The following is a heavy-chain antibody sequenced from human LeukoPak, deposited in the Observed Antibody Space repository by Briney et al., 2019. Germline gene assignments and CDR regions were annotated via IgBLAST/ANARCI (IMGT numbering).Heavy chain of an antibody. Sequence: PGESLTLSCRGSGYNFTSYWIGWVRQMAGKGVEWVGSMYPGESDTIYSPSFQAQVTISSDKSISTAYLQWSSLKASDTAIYYCARRIVGGEIDYWGQGTLITVSS. CDR3: ARRIVGGEIDY. D-gene: IGHD1-26*01. V-gene: IGHV5-51*03. J-gene: IGHJ4*02. CDR2: MYPGESDT. CDR1: GYNFTSYW.